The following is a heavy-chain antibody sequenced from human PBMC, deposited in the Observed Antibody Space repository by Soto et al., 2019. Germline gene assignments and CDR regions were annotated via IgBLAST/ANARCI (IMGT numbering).Heavy chain of an antibody. CDR2: KNYREQT. CDR1: GGSFRGSY. V-gene: IGHV4-34*01. Sequence: NPSETLSLTCAVDGGSFRGSYWTWIRQAPGKGLEWIGQKNYREQTKYNPSLQSRVTISVDMSKNQFSLQLSSVTAADTSVYYCARGVEYCSSDSCQNIYDFWGQGTLVTVSS. J-gene: IGHJ4*02. D-gene: IGHD2-2*01. CDR3: ARGVEYCSSDSCQNIYDF.